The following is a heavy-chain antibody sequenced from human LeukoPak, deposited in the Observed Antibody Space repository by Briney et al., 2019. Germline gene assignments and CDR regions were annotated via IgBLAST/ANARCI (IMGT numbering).Heavy chain of an antibody. CDR3: ARGSGYSNYFDY. Sequence: SETLSLTCAVSGYSISSGYYWGWIRQPPGKGLEWIGSFYHSGSTYYNPSLKSGVTISVDTSKKQFSLKVTSVTAADTALYYCARGSGYSNYFDYWGQGTLVTVSS. CDR2: FYHSGST. V-gene: IGHV4-38-2*01. CDR1: GYSISSGYY. J-gene: IGHJ4*02. D-gene: IGHD5-12*01.